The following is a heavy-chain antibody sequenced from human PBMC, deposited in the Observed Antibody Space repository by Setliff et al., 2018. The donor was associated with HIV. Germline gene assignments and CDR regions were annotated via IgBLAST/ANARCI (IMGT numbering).Heavy chain of an antibody. Sequence: SETLSLTCAVYGGSVGMGDYYWHWIRQHPEKALEWIGYIFHSGDTYYNPSLKSRISMSVDTSKNQFSLELTSLTAADTAVYYCATRPRIAARPFDYWGQGMLVTVSS. V-gene: IGHV4-31*11. CDR2: IFHSGDT. D-gene: IGHD6-6*01. CDR1: GGSVGMGDYY. CDR3: ATRPRIAARPFDY. J-gene: IGHJ4*02.